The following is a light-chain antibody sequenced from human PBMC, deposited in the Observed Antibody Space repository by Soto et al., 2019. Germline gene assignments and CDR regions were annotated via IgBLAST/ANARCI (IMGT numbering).Light chain of an antibody. V-gene: IGLV1-40*01. CDR3: QSYDSSLSGWV. CDR1: SSNIGAGYD. J-gene: IGLJ1*01. CDR2: GNS. Sequence: QSVLTQPPSVSGAPGQRVTISGTGSSSNIGAGYDVHWYQQLPGTAPKLLIYGNSNQPSGVPDRFSGSKSGTSDSLAITGLQAEDEADYYCQSYDSSLSGWVFGTGTKVTAL.